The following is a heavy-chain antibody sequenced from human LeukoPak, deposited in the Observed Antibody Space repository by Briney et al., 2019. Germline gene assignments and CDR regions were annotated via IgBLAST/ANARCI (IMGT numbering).Heavy chain of an antibody. Sequence: GGSLRLSCAASGFIFDDYAIHWVRQALGCGLEWVSAISWNSGSIGYADSVKGRFTISRDNAKNSLYLQMNSLRADDTAVYYCVKDSPPRYSGSPPAYWGQGTLVTVSS. V-gene: IGHV3-9*01. CDR1: GFIFDDYA. CDR3: VKDSPPRYSGSPPAY. D-gene: IGHD1-26*01. CDR2: ISWNSGSI. J-gene: IGHJ4*02.